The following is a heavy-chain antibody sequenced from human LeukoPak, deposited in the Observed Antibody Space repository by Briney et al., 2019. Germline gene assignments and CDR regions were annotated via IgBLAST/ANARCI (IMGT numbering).Heavy chain of an antibody. CDR1: GFTFSSYE. CDR2: ISSRGSTI. V-gene: IGHV3-48*03. Sequence: PGGSLRLSCAASGFTFSSYEMNWVRQAPGKGLEWVSYISSRGSTIYYADSVKGRFTISRDNAKNSLYLQMNSLRAEDTAVYYCEPYWDYYGSGSYSQRNWFDPWGQGTLVTVSS. J-gene: IGHJ5*02. CDR3: EPYWDYYGSGSYSQRNWFDP. D-gene: IGHD3-10*01.